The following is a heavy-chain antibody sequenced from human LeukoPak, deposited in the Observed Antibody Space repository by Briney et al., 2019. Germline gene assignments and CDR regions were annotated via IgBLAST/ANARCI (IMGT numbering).Heavy chain of an antibody. CDR3: ARAIPGAYCSCASCYPA. Sequence: SETLSLTSTVSGGSISSYYWSWIRQPPGKGLEWIGRIYTSGSTNYNPSLTSRVTMAVVTSKSQYSLKLSSVTAADTGVYDCARAIPGAYCSCASCYPAWGQGTLVTVSS. V-gene: IGHV4-4*07. D-gene: IGHD2-2*01. J-gene: IGHJ5*02. CDR1: GGSISSYY. CDR2: IYTSGST.